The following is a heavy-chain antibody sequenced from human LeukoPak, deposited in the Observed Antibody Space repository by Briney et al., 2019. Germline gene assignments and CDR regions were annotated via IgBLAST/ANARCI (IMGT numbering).Heavy chain of an antibody. CDR3: VRGDVGFDP. CDR1: GFTFSTYD. J-gene: IGHJ5*02. Sequence: GGSLRLSCTASGFTFSTYDMHWVRQPTGEGLEWVAGIGKAGDTYYLGSEKGRFTISRENTKNSLYLQMNSLRVGDTALYYCVRGDVGFDPWGQGTLVTVSS. V-gene: IGHV3-13*01. CDR2: IGKAGDT. D-gene: IGHD2-21*01.